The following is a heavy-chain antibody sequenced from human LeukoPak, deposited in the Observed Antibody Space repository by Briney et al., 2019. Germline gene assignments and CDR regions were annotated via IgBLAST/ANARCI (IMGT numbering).Heavy chain of an antibody. CDR2: IIPIFGTA. CDR1: GDTFSIYA. Sequence: ASVTVSCTASGDTFSIYAISWVRQAPGQGLEWMGGIIPIFGTANYAQKFQGRVTITADESTSTAYMELSSLRSEDTAVYYCAREAVTTRGLPFDPWGQGTLVTVSS. J-gene: IGHJ5*02. V-gene: IGHV1-69*13. D-gene: IGHD4-17*01. CDR3: AREAVTTRGLPFDP.